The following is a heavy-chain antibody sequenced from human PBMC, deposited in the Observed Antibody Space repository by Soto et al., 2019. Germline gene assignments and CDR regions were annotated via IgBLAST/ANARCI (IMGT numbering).Heavy chain of an antibody. D-gene: IGHD2-2*01. CDR2: ISDSGST. CDR1: GFTFSTYA. V-gene: IGHV3-23*01. Sequence: EVQLLESGGGLVQPGGSLRLSCTASGFTFSTYAMSWVRQAPGKGLEWVSTISDSGSTYYADSVKGRFTXSRXNSXXXXXXXXXXXXXXXXXXXXXXXDKGGRYXSRTXCLYSFDYWGQGTLVTVSS. J-gene: IGHJ4*02. CDR3: XXDKGGRYXSRTXCLYSFDY.